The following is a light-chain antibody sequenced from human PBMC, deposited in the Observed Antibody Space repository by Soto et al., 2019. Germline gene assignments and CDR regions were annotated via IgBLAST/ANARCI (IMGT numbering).Light chain of an antibody. V-gene: IGKV3-15*01. CDR2: AAS. CDR3: QHYNNWPLT. J-gene: IGKJ4*01. Sequence: EIVMTQSPATLSVSPGERATLSCRASQSISSNLAWYQQKPGQAPRLLIYAASTRATGIPARFSGRGSGTEFTLTVSRLQSEDFAIYFCQHYNNWPLTFGGGTKVEI. CDR1: QSISSN.